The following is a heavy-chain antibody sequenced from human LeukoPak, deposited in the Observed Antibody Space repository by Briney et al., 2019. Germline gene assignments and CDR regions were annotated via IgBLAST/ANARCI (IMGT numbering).Heavy chain of an antibody. CDR1: GYTFTANY. CDR3: ARDRVGAVNPDS. Sequence: GAPVKVSCKASGYTFTANYIHWMRLAPGQGLEWMGRITPNSGDAVYAQNFQGRVTMTTDTSISTAYMELSSLRSDDTAVYYCARDRVGAVNPDSWGQGTLVTVSS. CDR2: ITPNSGDA. J-gene: IGHJ4*02. V-gene: IGHV1-2*06. D-gene: IGHD1-26*01.